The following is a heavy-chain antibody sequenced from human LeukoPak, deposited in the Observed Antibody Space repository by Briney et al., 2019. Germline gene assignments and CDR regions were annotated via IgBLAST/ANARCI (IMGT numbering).Heavy chain of an antibody. Sequence: GRSLRLSCAASGFTFDDYAMHWVRQAPGKGLEWVSGISWNSGSIGYADSVKGRFTISRDNAKNSLYLQMNSLRAEDTALYYCAKTSGWHSSDAFDIWGQGTMVTVSS. D-gene: IGHD6-19*01. CDR3: AKTSGWHSSDAFDI. J-gene: IGHJ3*02. V-gene: IGHV3-9*01. CDR1: GFTFDDYA. CDR2: ISWNSGSI.